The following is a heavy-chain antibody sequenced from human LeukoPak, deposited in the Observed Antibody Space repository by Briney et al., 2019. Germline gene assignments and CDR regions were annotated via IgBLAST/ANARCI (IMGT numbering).Heavy chain of an antibody. V-gene: IGHV4-38-2*02. J-gene: IGHJ5*02. D-gene: IGHD3-10*01. Sequence: SETLSLTCTVSGYSISSGYYWGWIRQPPGKGLEWIGSIYHSGSTYYNPSLKSRVTISVDTSKNQFSLKLSSVTAADTAVYYCARDGPITMVRGVIIRGQNWFDPWGQGTLVTVSS. CDR3: ARDGPITMVRGVIIRGQNWFDP. CDR2: IYHSGST. CDR1: GYSISSGYY.